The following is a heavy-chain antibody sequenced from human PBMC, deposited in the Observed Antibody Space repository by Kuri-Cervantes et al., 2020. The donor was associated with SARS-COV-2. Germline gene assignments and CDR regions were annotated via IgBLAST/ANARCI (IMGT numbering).Heavy chain of an antibody. J-gene: IGHJ4*02. D-gene: IGHD3-3*01. CDR3: ARGGAYDFWSGYYYEGIPFDY. CDR1: GYTFTSYD. Sequence: ASVKVSCKVSGYTFTSYDINWVRQATGQGLEWMGWMNPNSGNTGYAQKFQGRVTITRNTSISTAYMELSSLRSEGTAVYYCARGGAYDFWSGYYYEGIPFDYWGQGTLVTVSS. CDR2: MNPNSGNT. V-gene: IGHV1-8*03.